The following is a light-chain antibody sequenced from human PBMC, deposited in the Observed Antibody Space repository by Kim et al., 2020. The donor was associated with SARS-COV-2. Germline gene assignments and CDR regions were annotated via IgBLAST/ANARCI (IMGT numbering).Light chain of an antibody. CDR1: PGAVTSGPF. V-gene: IGLV7-46*01. J-gene: IGLJ2*01. CDR3: FLSYSGVVV. CDR2: ETI. Sequence: PGGTVPPPRGGRPGAVTSGPFSFGFRPKACQAPRTLIYETINKHSWTPGRFSGSLLGGKAALTISGAQPEDEAEYSCFLSYSGVVVFGGGTQLTVL.